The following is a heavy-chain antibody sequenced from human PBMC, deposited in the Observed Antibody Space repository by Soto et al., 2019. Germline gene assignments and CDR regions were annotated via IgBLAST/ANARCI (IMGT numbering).Heavy chain of an antibody. CDR3: TRDQSGTPDI. V-gene: IGHV4-4*07. D-gene: IGHD1-26*01. Sequence: QVQLQESGPGLVEPSETLSLTCNVSGDSISNYYWTWIRQSAGKGLEWIGRMSATGGAAYNPSLKRRLTLSRDTSKNELSLSLKFVTAADTAVYFCTRDQSGTPDIWGQGTMVTVS. J-gene: IGHJ3*02. CDR2: MSATGGA. CDR1: GDSISNYY.